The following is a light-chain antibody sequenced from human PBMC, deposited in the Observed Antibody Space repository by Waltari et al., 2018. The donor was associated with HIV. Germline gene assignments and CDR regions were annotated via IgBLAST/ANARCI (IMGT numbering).Light chain of an antibody. CDR1: QSVLYSSNNKNY. Sequence: DIVMTQSPDSLAVSLGERATINCKSSQSVLYSSNNKNYLAWYQQRPGQPPNLLIYWASTRESGVPDRFSGSGSGTDFTLTISSLQVEDVAVYYCQQYYSSPQTFGQGTKVEIK. V-gene: IGKV4-1*01. CDR2: WAS. J-gene: IGKJ2*01. CDR3: QQYYSSPQT.